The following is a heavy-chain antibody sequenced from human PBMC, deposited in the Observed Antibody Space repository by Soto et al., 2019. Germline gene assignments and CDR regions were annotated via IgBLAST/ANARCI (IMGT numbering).Heavy chain of an antibody. D-gene: IGHD6-19*01. V-gene: IGHV3-23*01. J-gene: IGHJ3*01. CDR1: GFIFTNYA. CDR2: IGGRGNSA. Sequence: GGSLRLSCAASGFIFTNYAMNWVRQAPGKGLEWVSVIGGRGNSAYYAYSVHGRFTISRDNSKNTLSLQMSSLTADDTAIYYFVREGSGSFDFWDRGTMVDVSS. CDR3: VREGSGSFDF.